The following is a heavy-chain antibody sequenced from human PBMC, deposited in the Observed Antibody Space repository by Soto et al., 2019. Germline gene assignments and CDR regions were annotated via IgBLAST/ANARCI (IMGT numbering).Heavy chain of an antibody. CDR1: GGSLSSYY. CDR3: ARDPTVTTKNDAFDI. J-gene: IGHJ3*02. V-gene: IGHV4-59*01. CDR2: ISYSGST. D-gene: IGHD4-17*01. Sequence: SETLSLTCTVSGGSLSSYYWSWIRQPPGKRLEWLGYISYSGSTNYNPSLKSRVTISVDTSKNQFSLKLSSVTTADTAVYYCARDPTVTTKNDAFDIWGRGTMVTVSS.